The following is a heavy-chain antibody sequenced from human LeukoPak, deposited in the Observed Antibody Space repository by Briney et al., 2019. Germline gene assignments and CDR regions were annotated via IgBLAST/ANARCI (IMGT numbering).Heavy chain of an antibody. J-gene: IGHJ4*02. D-gene: IGHD2-2*01. V-gene: IGHV2-5*01. CDR3: AHTYCSSTSCQLFDY. Sequence: SGPTLVKPTQTLTLTCTFSGFSLSTSGVGVGWIRQPPGKALEWLALIYWNDDKRYSPSLKSRLTITKDTSKNQVVLTMTNMDPVDTATYYCAHTYCSSTSCQLFDYWGQGTLVTVSS. CDR2: IYWNDDK. CDR1: GFSLSTSGVG.